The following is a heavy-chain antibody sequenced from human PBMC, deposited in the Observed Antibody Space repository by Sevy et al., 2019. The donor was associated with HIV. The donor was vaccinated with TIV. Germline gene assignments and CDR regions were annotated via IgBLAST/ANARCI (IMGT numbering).Heavy chain of an antibody. Sequence: ASVKVSCKASGYTFTGYYMHWVRQAPGQGLEWMGRINPNSGGTNYAQKFQGRVTMTRDTSISTAYMELSRLRSDDTAVYYCARAIVATAKDWFDPWGQGTLVTVSS. D-gene: IGHD5-12*01. CDR2: INPNSGGT. CDR3: ARAIVATAKDWFDP. J-gene: IGHJ5*02. CDR1: GYTFTGYY. V-gene: IGHV1-2*06.